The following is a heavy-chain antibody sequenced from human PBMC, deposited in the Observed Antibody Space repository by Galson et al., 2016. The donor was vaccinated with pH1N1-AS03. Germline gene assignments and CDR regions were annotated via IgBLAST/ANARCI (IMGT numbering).Heavy chain of an antibody. Sequence: SLRLSCAASGFTLSTFAMYWVRQAPGKGLEWVAVISYDGSHITYANSVKGRFTISRDHSKNTLYLQMTTLRTEDTAVYYCAKEVQRRLPFWGQGTLVIVSS. V-gene: IGHV3-30-3*01. CDR3: AKEVQRRLPF. J-gene: IGHJ4*02. D-gene: IGHD1-1*01. CDR2: ISYDGSHI. CDR1: GFTLSTFA.